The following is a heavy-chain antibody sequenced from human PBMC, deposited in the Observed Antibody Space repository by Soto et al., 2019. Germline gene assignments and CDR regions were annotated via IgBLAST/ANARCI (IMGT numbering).Heavy chain of an antibody. Sequence: SETLSLTCTVSGDSISKSGHYWGWVRQPPGQGLEGIGEIYRTGSTNYNPSLKSRVTISLDKSENQFSLTVTSLTASDTAVYYCASRDPGTSVDYWGQGTLVTVSS. J-gene: IGHJ4*02. CDR2: IYRTGST. V-gene: IGHV4-39*07. CDR1: GDSISKSGHY. CDR3: ASRDPGTSVDY. D-gene: IGHD1-7*01.